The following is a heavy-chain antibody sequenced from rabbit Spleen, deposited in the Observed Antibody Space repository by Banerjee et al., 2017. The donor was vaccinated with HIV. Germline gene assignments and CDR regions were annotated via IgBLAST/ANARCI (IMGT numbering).Heavy chain of an antibody. V-gene: IGHV1S40*01. J-gene: IGHJ4*01. D-gene: IGHD2-1*01. CDR2: IAGSSSGFT. CDR3: ARGGGVIGWNFYL. Sequence: QSLEESGGGLVQPEGSLTLTCKASGFSFSSSDYICWVRQAPGKGLEWISCIAGSSSGFTYSAPWAKGRFIMSRTSSTTVTLQMTSLTAADTATYFCARGGGVIGWNFYLWGPGTLVTVS. CDR1: GFSFSSSDY.